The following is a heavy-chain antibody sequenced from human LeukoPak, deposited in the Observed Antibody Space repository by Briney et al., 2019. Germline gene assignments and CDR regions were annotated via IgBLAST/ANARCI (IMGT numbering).Heavy chain of an antibody. CDR3: ARAREDYDSSGYHFDY. V-gene: IGHV1-18*01. J-gene: IGHJ4*02. CDR1: GYTFTSYG. D-gene: IGHD3-22*01. Sequence: ASEKVSCKASGYTFTSYGISWVRQAPGQGLEWMGWISAYNGNTNYAQKLQGRVTMTTDTSTSTAYMELRSLRSDDTAVYYCARAREDYDSSGYHFDYWGQGTLVTVSS. CDR2: ISAYNGNT.